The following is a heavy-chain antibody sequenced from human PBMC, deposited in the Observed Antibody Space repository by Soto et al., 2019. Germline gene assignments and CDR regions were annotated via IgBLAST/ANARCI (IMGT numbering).Heavy chain of an antibody. Sequence: PGGSLRLSCAASGFTFSSYSMNWVRQAPGKGLEWVSSISSSSSYIYYADSVKGRFTISRDNAKNSLYQQMNSLRAEDTAGYYCATNAPDPFDYWGQGTLVTVSS. CDR1: GFTFSSYS. V-gene: IGHV3-21*01. J-gene: IGHJ4*02. CDR2: ISSSSSYI. D-gene: IGHD2-2*01. CDR3: ATNAPDPFDY.